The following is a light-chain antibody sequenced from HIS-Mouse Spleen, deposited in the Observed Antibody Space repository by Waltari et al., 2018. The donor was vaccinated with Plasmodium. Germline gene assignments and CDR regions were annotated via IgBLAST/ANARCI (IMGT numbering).Light chain of an antibody. CDR1: QRVSSN. CDR2: GAS. Sequence: EIVMTQSQATLSVSPGERSTLACRASQRVSSNLAWYQQKPCQSPRQRIYGASTSATGIPARCSGSGCGTEFTLTISSLQSEDFAVYYCQQYNNWSFTFGPGTKVDIK. V-gene: IGKV3-15*01. J-gene: IGKJ3*01. CDR3: QQYNNWSFT.